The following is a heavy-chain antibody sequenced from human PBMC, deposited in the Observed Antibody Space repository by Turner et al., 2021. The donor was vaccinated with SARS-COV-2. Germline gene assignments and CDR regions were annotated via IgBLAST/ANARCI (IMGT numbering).Heavy chain of an antibody. V-gene: IGHV4-34*01. D-gene: IGHD2-21*01. CDR2: VSHRGST. CDR3: ARDLSTYDYFDY. CDR1: GGSFSGYY. Sequence: QVQLQQWGAGLLKPSETLSLTCAVYGGSFSGYYWSWIRQPPGKGLEWIGEVSHRGSTNYNPSLKSRVTISVDTSKNQFSLKLSSVTAADTAVYYCARDLSTYDYFDYWGQGTLVTVSS. J-gene: IGHJ4*02.